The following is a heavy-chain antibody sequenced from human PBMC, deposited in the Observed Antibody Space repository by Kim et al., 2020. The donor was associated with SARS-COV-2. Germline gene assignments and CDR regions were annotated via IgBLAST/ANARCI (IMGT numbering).Heavy chain of an antibody. Sequence: TFKGRATITADKSASTDYMALSSLRSEDTAVYYCARGGATTLDFDYWGQGTLVTVSS. D-gene: IGHD1-26*01. CDR3: ARGGATTLDFDY. J-gene: IGHJ4*02. V-gene: IGHV1-69*04.